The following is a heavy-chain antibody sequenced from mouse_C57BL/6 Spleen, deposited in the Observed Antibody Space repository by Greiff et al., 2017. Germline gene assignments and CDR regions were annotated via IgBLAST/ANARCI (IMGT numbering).Heavy chain of an antibody. D-gene: IGHD2-12*01. J-gene: IGHJ2*01. Sequence: QVQLQQSGPELVKPGASVKISCKASGYAFSSSWMNWVKQRPGKGLEWIGRIYPGDGDTNYNGKFKGKATLTADKSSSTAYMQLSSLTSEDSAVYFCARYSYDVYFDYWGQGTTLTVSS. CDR2: IYPGDGDT. V-gene: IGHV1-82*01. CDR3: ARYSYDVYFDY. CDR1: GYAFSSSW.